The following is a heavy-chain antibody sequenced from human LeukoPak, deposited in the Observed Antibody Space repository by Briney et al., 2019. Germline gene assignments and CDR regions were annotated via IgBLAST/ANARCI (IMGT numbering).Heavy chain of an antibody. CDR3: ARDDLPYSVHRGMDV. D-gene: IGHD3/OR15-3a*01. CDR1: GGSFSGYY. Sequence: SETLSLTCAVYGGSFSGYYWSWIRQPPGKGLEWIGEINHSGSTNYNPSLKSRVTMSVDTSKNQVSLRLSSVTAADTAVYYCARDDLPYSVHRGMDVWGQGTTVTVSS. CDR2: INHSGST. J-gene: IGHJ6*02. V-gene: IGHV4-34*01.